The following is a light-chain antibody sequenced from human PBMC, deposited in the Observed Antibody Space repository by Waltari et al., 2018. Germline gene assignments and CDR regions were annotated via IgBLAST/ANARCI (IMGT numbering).Light chain of an antibody. CDR2: EAR. Sequence: TWRASHSISPWLAWYQQQPGKAPKLLIYEARTLQDGVSSRFSGSGSGTEFTLTISSLQPEDFATYSCQRYNGFSGTFGQCTKLEI. CDR3: QRYNGFSGT. CDR1: HSISPW. V-gene: IGKV1-5*01. J-gene: IGKJ2*02.